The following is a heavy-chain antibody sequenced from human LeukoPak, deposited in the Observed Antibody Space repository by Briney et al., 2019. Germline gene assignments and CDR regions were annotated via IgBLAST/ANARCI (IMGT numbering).Heavy chain of an antibody. CDR2: TRNKAKNYTT. CDR3: SRGSASHPYYYGMDV. J-gene: IGHJ6*02. Sequence: QPGGSLRLSCAASGFIFRVHYVVWVRQSRGRGLEWVGRTRNKAKNYTTQYAASVRGRFTISTDESKNSLYLQMNSLKTEDTAVYYCSRGSASHPYYYGMDVWGQGTTVTVSS. D-gene: IGHD6-19*01. CDR1: GFIFRVHY. V-gene: IGHV3-72*01.